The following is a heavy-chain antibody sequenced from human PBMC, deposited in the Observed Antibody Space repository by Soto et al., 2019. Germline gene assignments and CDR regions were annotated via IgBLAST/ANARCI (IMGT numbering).Heavy chain of an antibody. Sequence: PSETLSLTCAVYGGSFSGYYWSWVRQTPGKGLEWIAEITHTGDTNYNPSLKSRVTISVDSSKNQFSLKLTSVTAADKSVHYSASGGGSCIKDFVYWGQGTLVNVSS. CDR2: ITHTGDT. CDR3: ASGGGSCIKDFVY. J-gene: IGHJ4*02. V-gene: IGHV4-34*01. D-gene: IGHD2-15*01. CDR1: GGSFSGYY.